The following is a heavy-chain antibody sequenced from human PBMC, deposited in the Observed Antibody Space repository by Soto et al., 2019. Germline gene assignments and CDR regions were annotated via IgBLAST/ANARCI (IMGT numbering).Heavy chain of an antibody. Sequence: EVQLVESGGGLVQPGGSLRLSCAASGFTFSSHTMNWVRQAPGKGLEWISYITSTSSTKNYAHSVKGRFTISRDNANNSLYLQMNSLRDEDTAVYYCARRITMVRGPYYYYAMDVWGQGTTVTVSS. V-gene: IGHV3-48*02. CDR1: GFTFSSHT. D-gene: IGHD3-10*01. J-gene: IGHJ6*02. CDR3: ARRITMVRGPYYYYAMDV. CDR2: ITSTSSTK.